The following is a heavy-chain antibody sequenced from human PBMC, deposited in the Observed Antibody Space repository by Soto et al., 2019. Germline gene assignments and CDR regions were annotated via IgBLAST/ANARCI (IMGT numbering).Heavy chain of an antibody. J-gene: IGHJ6*03. Sequence: EVQLVESGGGLVQPGGSLRLSCAASGFTFSSYSMNWVRQAPGKGLEWVSYISSSSSTIYYADSVKGRFTISRDNAKNSLYLQMNSLRAEDTAVYYCARVWSGYYNYYAPYCMDVWGKGTTVTVSS. V-gene: IGHV3-48*01. D-gene: IGHD3-3*01. CDR3: ARVWSGYYNYYAPYCMDV. CDR2: ISSSSSTI. CDR1: GFTFSSYS.